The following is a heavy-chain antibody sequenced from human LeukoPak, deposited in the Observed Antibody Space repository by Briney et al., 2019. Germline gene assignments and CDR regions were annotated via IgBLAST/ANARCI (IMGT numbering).Heavy chain of an antibody. CDR3: ARVREMATIAADY. D-gene: IGHD5-24*01. CDR1: GGTFSSYA. Sequence: ASVKVSCKASGGTFSSYAISWVRQAPGQGLEWMGGIIPIFGTANYAQKFQGRVTITADESTSTAYMELSSLRSEDTAVYYCARVREMATIAADYWGQGTLVTVSS. V-gene: IGHV1-69*13. CDR2: IIPIFGTA. J-gene: IGHJ4*02.